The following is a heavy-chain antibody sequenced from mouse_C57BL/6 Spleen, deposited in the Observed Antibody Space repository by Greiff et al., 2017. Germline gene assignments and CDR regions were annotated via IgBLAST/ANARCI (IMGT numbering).Heavy chain of an antibody. V-gene: IGHV1-82*01. CDR1: GYAFSSSW. CDR2: IYPGDGDT. D-gene: IGHD1-1*01. Sequence: QVQLKESGPELVKPGASVKISCKASGYAFSSSWMNWVKQRPGKGLEWIGRIYPGDGDTNYNGKFKGKATLTADKSSSTAYMQLSSLTSEDSAVYFCARSHYYGSSYPGDYWGQGTTLTVSS. J-gene: IGHJ2*01. CDR3: ARSHYYGSSYPGDY.